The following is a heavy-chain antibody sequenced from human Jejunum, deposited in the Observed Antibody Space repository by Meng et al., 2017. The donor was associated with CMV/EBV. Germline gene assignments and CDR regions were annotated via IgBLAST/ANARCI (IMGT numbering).Heavy chain of an antibody. CDR1: ISTSYYY. V-gene: IGHV4-39*07. CDR3: ARNYPAYYDNKGYYAFDI. CDR2: IYYSGST. J-gene: IGHJ3*02. D-gene: IGHD3-22*01. Sequence: ISTSYYYWGWIRQPPGKGLEWVGSIYYSGSTYYNPSLNSRATVSLDTSKTKFSLKLTSVTAADTAVYYCARNYPAYYDNKGYYAFDIWGQGTMVTVSS.